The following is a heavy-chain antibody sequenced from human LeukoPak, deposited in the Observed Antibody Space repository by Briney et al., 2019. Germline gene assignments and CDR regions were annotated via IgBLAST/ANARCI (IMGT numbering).Heavy chain of an antibody. V-gene: IGHV1-18*01. D-gene: IGHD2-2*02. CDR3: ARSLRYCSSTSCYTLDY. J-gene: IGHJ4*02. CDR1: GYTFTSYG. Sequence: ASVKVSCKASGYTFTSYGISWVRQAPGQGLEWMGWISAYNGNTNYAQKLQGRVTMTTDTSTSTAYMELSRLRSDDTAVYYCARSLRYCSSTSCYTLDYWGQGTLVTVSS. CDR2: ISAYNGNT.